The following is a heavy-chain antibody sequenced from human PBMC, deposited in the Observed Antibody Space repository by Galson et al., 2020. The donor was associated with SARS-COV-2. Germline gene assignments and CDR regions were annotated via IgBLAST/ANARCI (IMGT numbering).Heavy chain of an antibody. CDR2: ISRSGGST. CDR3: AKLNSDSSSSDYFDY. V-gene: IGHV3-23*01. D-gene: IGHD6-6*01. CDR1: GFTFSSYA. J-gene: IGHJ4*02. Sequence: GGSLRLSCAASGFTFSSYAMSWVRQAPGKGLEWVSAISRSGGSTYYADSVKGRFTISRDNSKNTLYLQMNSLRAEDTAVYYCAKLNSDSSSSDYFDYWGQGTLVTVSS.